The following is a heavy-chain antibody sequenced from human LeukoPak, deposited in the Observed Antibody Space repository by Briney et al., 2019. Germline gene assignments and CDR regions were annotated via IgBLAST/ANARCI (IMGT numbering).Heavy chain of an antibody. J-gene: IGHJ6*03. Sequence: GGSLRLSRAASGFTFSSYWMHWVRQAPGKGLVWVSRINSDGSSTSYADSVKGRFTISRDNAKNTLYLQMNSLRAEDTAVYYCVSGYDNYYYYYYMDVWGKGTTVTVSS. CDR3: VSGYDNYYYYYYMDV. CDR1: GFTFSSYW. D-gene: IGHD5-12*01. V-gene: IGHV3-74*01. CDR2: INSDGSST.